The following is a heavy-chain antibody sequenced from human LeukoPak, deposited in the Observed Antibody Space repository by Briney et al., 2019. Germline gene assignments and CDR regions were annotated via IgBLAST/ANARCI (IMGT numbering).Heavy chain of an antibody. J-gene: IGHJ6*02. Sequence: SETLSLTCTVSGGSISSYYWSWIRQPAGKGLEWIGRIYTSGGTNYNPSLKSRVSMSVDTSKHQFSLQLTSLPAADTAVHYCARDSGYSGYDFRYYYYGMDVWGQGTTVTVPS. D-gene: IGHD5-12*01. CDR2: IYTSGGT. CDR1: GGSISSYY. CDR3: ARDSGYSGYDFRYYYYGMDV. V-gene: IGHV4-4*07.